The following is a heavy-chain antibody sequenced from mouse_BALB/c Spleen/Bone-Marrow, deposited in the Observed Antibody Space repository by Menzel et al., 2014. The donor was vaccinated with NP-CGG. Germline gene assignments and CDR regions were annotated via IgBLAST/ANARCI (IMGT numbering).Heavy chain of an antibody. V-gene: IGHV1-74*04. CDR1: GYSFTTYW. CDR2: IHPSDSET. Sequence: QLQQSGTEVVRPGASVKLSCKASGYSFTTYWMNWVKQRPGQGLEWIGMIHPSDSETRLNQKFKDKATLTVDKSSSTAYMQLNSPTSGDSAVYYCAREKVYYGISWFAYWGQGTLVTVSA. CDR3: AREKVYYGISWFAY. J-gene: IGHJ3*01. D-gene: IGHD2-1*01.